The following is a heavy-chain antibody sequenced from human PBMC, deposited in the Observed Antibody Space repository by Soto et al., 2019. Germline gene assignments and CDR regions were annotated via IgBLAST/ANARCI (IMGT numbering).Heavy chain of an antibody. CDR1: GFAFSNYG. Sequence: VHLVESGGGVVQPGRSLTLSCTASGFAFSNYGIHWVRQAPGRGLEWVAVIWSEGTKKFYAGSVRGRFTITRDNSKNTIKMQMNSLRAEDTAVDYCARDWWEEPGGKETVSQFDYWGQGTLVTVSS. V-gene: IGHV3-33*01. J-gene: IGHJ4*02. CDR3: ARDWWEEPGGKETVSQFDY. D-gene: IGHD1-26*01. CDR2: IWSEGTKK.